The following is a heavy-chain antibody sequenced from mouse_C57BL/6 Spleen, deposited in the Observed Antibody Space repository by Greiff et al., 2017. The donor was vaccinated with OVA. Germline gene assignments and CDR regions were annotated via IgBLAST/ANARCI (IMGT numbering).Heavy chain of an antibody. Sequence: QVQLQQPGAELVRPGSSVKLSCKASGYTFTSYWMHWVKQRPIQGLEWIGNIDPSDSETHYNQKFKDKATLTVDKSSSTAYMQLSSLTSEDSAVYYCARSLYDGYFDYWGKGTTLTVSS. D-gene: IGHD2-3*01. J-gene: IGHJ2*01. CDR2: IDPSDSET. CDR1: GYTFTSYW. V-gene: IGHV1-52*01. CDR3: ARSLYDGYFDY.